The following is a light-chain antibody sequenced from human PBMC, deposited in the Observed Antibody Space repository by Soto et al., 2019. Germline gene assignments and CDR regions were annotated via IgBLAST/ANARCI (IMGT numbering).Light chain of an antibody. CDR3: SSYAGSNNLV. J-gene: IGLJ3*02. CDR1: SSDIGGYDY. CDR2: EVN. V-gene: IGLV2-8*01. Sequence: QSVLTQPPSASGSPGQSVTISCTGTSSDIGGYDYVSWYQQHPGKAPKLIIYEVNKRPSGVPDRFSGSKSGNTASLIVSGLQAEDEADYYCSSYAGSNNLVFAGGTK.